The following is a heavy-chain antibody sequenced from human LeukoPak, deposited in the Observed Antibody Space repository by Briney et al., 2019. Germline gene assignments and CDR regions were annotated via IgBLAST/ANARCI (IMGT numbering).Heavy chain of an antibody. CDR2: IYYSGST. J-gene: IGHJ4*02. CDR3: AREDSNLGSY. CDR1: GGSISSGGYY. Sequence: SETLSLTCAVSGGSISSGGYYWSWIRQHPRKGLEWIGYIYYSGSTYYNPSLKSRVTISVDTSKNQFSLKLSSVTAADTAVYYCAREDSNLGSYWGQGTLVTVSS. V-gene: IGHV4-31*11. D-gene: IGHD4-11*01.